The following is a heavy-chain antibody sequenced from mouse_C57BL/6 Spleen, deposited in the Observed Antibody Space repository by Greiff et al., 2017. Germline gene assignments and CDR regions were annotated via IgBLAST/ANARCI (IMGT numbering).Heavy chain of an antibody. V-gene: IGHV5-17*01. CDR1: GFTFSDYG. Sequence: EVQLVESGGGLVKPGGSLKLSCAASGFTFSDYGMHWVRQAPEKGLEWVAYISSGSSTIYYAETVKGRFTISSDNAKNTLFLQLTSLRSEDTAMYYCARRDYYCSSYNYAMDYWGQGTSVTVSS. D-gene: IGHD1-1*01. J-gene: IGHJ4*01. CDR3: ARRDYYCSSYNYAMDY. CDR2: ISSGSSTI.